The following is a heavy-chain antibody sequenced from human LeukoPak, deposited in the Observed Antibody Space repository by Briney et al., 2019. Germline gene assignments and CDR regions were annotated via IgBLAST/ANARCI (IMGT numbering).Heavy chain of an antibody. D-gene: IGHD3-22*01. V-gene: IGHV3-23*01. CDR2: ISGSGGST. J-gene: IGHJ4*02. CDR3: ARDGDYYDSSGYYND. CDR1: GFTFSSYA. Sequence: QPGGSLRLSCAASGFTFSSYAMSWVRQAPGKGLEWVSAISGSGGSTFYADSVKGRFTISRDNSKNTLYLQMNSLRAEDTALYYCARDGDYYDSSGYYNDWGQGTLVTVSS.